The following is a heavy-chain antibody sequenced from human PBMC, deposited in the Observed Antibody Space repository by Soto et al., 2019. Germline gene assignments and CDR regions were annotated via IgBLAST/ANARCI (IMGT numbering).Heavy chain of an antibody. CDR3: ATSNWFDP. J-gene: IGHJ5*02. CDR1: GGSISSRGYY. V-gene: IGHV4-39*01. Sequence: QLKLQESGPGLGKPSETLSLTCTVSGGSISSRGYYWGWIRQPPGKGLEWIGTIYYSGSTYYNPSLKSRVTISVDTSKNQFSLKLSSVTAADTAVYYCATSNWFDPWGQGTLVTVSS. CDR2: IYYSGST.